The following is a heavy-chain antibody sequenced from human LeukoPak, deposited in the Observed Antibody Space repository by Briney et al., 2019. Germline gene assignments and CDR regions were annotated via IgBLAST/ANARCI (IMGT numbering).Heavy chain of an antibody. CDR1: GFTFSSYN. J-gene: IGHJ4*02. V-gene: IGHV3-21*01. Sequence: GGSPRLSCAASGFTFSSYNMNWVRQAPWKGLEWVSSIGSSSTYIYYADSVKGRFTISRDNAKNSLYLQMNSLRAEDTAVYYCAPLGVAVAGIWGQGTLVTVSS. D-gene: IGHD6-19*01. CDR3: APLGVAVAGI. CDR2: IGSSSTYI.